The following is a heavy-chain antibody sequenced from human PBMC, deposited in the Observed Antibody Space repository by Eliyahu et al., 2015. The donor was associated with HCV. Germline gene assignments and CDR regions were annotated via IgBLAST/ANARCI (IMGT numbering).Heavy chain of an antibody. Sequence: EVQLVESGGGLVQPGGSLRLSCAASGXSFTFYHMSXVRQAPGKGLEWVANINQDGTVKYYVDSVRGRFTISRDNARDSLYLQMNSLRADDTAVYYCVAPDDSGWGIGWGQGTLVTVSS. D-gene: IGHD3-10*01. CDR2: INQDGTVK. J-gene: IGHJ4*02. CDR3: VAPDDSGWGIG. CDR1: GXSFTFYH. V-gene: IGHV3-7*01.